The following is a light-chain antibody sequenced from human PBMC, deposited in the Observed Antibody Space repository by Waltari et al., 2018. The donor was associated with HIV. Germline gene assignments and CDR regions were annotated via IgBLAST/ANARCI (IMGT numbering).Light chain of an antibody. CDR1: SSDIGVYKY. CDR2: DVT. J-gene: IGLJ3*02. CDR3: CSFAGSYTLV. V-gene: IGLV2-11*01. Sequence: QSALTPPRSVSGSPGQSVTISCTGTSSDIGVYKYVPWYQQHPGKAPKLMIYDVTKRPSGVPDRFSGSKSGNTASLTISGLQAEDEAAYYCCSFAGSYTLVFGGGTKLTVL.